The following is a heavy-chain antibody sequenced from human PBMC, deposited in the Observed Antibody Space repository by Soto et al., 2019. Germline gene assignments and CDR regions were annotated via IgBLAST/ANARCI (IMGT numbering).Heavy chain of an antibody. V-gene: IGHV3-74*01. Sequence: EVQLVESGGDLVQPGESLRLSCVPSGFLFRSYWMHWVRQTPAKGLVWVSEIRPDGSNTNYADSVRGRFTMSRDNAKNAPYLQMNSLRVEDTGVYYCVRGTSAWKGVDVWGQGTTVIVS. CDR2: IRPDGSNT. CDR1: GFLFRSYW. J-gene: IGHJ6*02. CDR3: VRGTSAWKGVDV. D-gene: IGHD1-1*01.